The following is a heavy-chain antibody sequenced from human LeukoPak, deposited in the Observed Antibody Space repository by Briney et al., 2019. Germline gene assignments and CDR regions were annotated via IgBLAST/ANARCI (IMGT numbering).Heavy chain of an antibody. CDR3: AKVITFGGVTGAPIDY. CDR1: GFTFSSYG. V-gene: IGHV3-23*01. CDR2: ISGSGGST. D-gene: IGHD3-16*01. J-gene: IGHJ4*02. Sequence: GGSLRLSCAASGFTFSSYGMHWVRQAPGKGLEWVSAISGSGGSTYYADSVKGRFTISRDNSKNTLYLQMNSLRAEDTAVYYCAKVITFGGVTGAPIDYWGQGTLVTVSS.